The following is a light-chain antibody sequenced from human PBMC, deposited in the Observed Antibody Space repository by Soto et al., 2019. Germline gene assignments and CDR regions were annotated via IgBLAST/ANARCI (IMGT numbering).Light chain of an antibody. Sequence: QSVLTQPASASGTPGQRVTISCSGSSSNIGTNILNWFQQLPGADPQLLIYSNVKRPSGVADRCSCSKSATTAALAISWLQSEDEAGDYYGAWDTSLNGLLFGGGTKLTVL. J-gene: IGLJ2*01. CDR3: GAWDTSLNGLL. V-gene: IGLV1-44*01. CDR1: SSNIGTNI. CDR2: SNV.